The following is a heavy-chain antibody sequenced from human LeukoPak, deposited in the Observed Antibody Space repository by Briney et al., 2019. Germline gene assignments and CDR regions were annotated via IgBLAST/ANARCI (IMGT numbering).Heavy chain of an antibody. CDR1: GYTFTGYY. Sequence: ASVKLSCKASGYTFTGYYMHWVRQAPGQGLEWMGWINPNSGGTNYAQKFQGWVTMTRDTSISTAYMELSRLRSDDTAVYYCARDSAFYYDSSGYHDAFDIWGQGTMVTVSS. D-gene: IGHD3-22*01. V-gene: IGHV1-2*04. J-gene: IGHJ3*02. CDR2: INPNSGGT. CDR3: ARDSAFYYDSSGYHDAFDI.